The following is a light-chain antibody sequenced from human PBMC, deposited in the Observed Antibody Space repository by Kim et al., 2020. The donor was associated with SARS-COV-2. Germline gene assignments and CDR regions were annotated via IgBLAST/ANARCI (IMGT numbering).Light chain of an antibody. J-gene: IGKJ5*01. CDR1: QDIRND. CDR2: GAS. V-gene: IGKV1-17*01. Sequence: DIQMTQSPSSLSASVGDRVTITCRASQDIRNDLGWYQQNPGRAPKRLIYGASSLQRGVPSRFSGSGSGTEFTLTISSLQPEDFATYFCLQRNTYPITGGQGTRREIK. CDR3: LQRNTYPIT.